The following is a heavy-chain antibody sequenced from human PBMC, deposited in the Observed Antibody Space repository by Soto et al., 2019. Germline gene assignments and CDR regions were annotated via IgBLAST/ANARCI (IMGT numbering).Heavy chain of an antibody. CDR2: ISAYNGNT. Sequence: ASVKVSCKASGYTFTSYGISWVRQAPGQGLEWMGWISAYNGNTNYAQKLQGRVTMTTDTSTSTAYMELRSLRSDDTAVYYCARNAKPDYGGNSGRVGPWYYWGQGTLVTVSS. V-gene: IGHV1-18*01. D-gene: IGHD4-17*01. CDR3: ARNAKPDYGGNSGRVGPWYY. CDR1: GYTFTSYG. J-gene: IGHJ4*02.